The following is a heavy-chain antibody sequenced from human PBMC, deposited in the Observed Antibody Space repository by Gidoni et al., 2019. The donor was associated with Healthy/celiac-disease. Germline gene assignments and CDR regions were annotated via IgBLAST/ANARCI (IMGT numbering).Heavy chain of an antibody. CDR1: GFTFDDYA. J-gene: IGHJ5*02. D-gene: IGHD1-1*01. CDR3: AKDTNGGLGSNWFDP. Sequence: EVQLVESGGGLVQPGRSLRLSCAAPGFTFDDYAMHWVRQAPGKGLEWVSGISWNSGSIGYADSVKGRFTISRDNAKNSLYLQMNSLRAEDTALYYCAKDTNGGLGSNWFDPWGQGTLVTVSS. CDR2: ISWNSGSI. V-gene: IGHV3-9*01.